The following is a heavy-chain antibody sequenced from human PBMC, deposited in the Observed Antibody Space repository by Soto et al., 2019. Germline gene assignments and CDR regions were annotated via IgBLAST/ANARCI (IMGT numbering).Heavy chain of an antibody. D-gene: IGHD1-26*01. CDR3: AGGVSAGVEY. J-gene: IGHJ4*02. CDR2: MQPSTGRT. V-gene: IGHV1-8*01. Sequence: QVQLVQSGAEVREPGASVKVSCKASGYSFTSLDINSVRQTAGQGLEWMGWMQPSTGRTGYAQKFQGRVTMTRDTSIITAYMELTTLTSDDTAFYYCAGGVSAGVEYWGQGTLVTVSS. CDR1: GYSFTSLD.